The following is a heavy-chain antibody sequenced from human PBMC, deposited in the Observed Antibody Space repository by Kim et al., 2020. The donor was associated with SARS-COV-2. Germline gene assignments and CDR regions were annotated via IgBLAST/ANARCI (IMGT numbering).Heavy chain of an antibody. CDR3: TTPGPLAAAGTY. CDR1: GFTISNAR. CDR2: IKSKTDGGTT. Sequence: GGSLRLSCAASGFTISNARMSWVRQAPGKGLEWVGRIKSKTDGGTTDYAAPVKGRITISRDDTKNTLYLQMNSLKTEATAVYYCTTPGPLAAAGTYWGQGTLGTVSS. J-gene: IGHJ4*02. D-gene: IGHD6-13*01. V-gene: IGHV3-15*01.